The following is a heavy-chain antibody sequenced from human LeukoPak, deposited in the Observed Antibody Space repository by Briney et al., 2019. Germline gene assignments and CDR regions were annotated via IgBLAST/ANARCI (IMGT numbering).Heavy chain of an antibody. CDR3: AKDQYYYDSSGYYFFRYFDY. V-gene: IGHV3-23*01. D-gene: IGHD3-22*01. CDR2: ISGSGGST. Sequence: PGGSLRLSCAASGFTFSSYAMSWVRQAPGKGLEWVSAISGSGGSTYCADSVKGRFTISRDNSKNTLYLQMNSLRAEDTAVYYCAKDQYYYDSSGYYFFRYFDYWGQGTLVTVSS. J-gene: IGHJ4*02. CDR1: GFTFSSYA.